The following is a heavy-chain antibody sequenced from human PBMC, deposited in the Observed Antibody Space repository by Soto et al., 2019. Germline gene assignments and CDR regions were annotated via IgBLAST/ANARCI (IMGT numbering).Heavy chain of an antibody. V-gene: IGHV3-48*02. CDR3: ARDPPNFYYYGMDV. CDR1: GFTLSSYS. Sequence: EVQLVEFGGGLVQPGGSLRLSCAASGFTLSSYSITWVRQAPGKGLEWVSYISRSSTTINYADSVKGRLTVSRDNAKNSVYLEMNSLRDEDTAVYYCARDPPNFYYYGMDVWGQGTTVTVSS. CDR2: ISRSSTTI. J-gene: IGHJ6*02.